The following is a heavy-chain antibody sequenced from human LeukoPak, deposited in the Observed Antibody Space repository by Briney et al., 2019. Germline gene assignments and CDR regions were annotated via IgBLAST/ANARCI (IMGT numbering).Heavy chain of an antibody. CDR1: GDSISSSSSY. CDR2: IYYSGST. D-gene: IGHD7-27*01. Sequence: PSETLSLTCTVSGDSISSSSSYWGWIRQPPGKGLEWIGSIYYSGSTYYNTSLKSRVTISADTSKNQFSLNLSSLTAADTAVYYCAIRKLGNDYWGQGTLVTVSS. J-gene: IGHJ4*02. V-gene: IGHV4-39*07. CDR3: AIRKLGNDY.